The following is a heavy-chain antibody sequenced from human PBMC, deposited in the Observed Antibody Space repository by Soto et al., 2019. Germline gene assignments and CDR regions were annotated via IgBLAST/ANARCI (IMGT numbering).Heavy chain of an antibody. CDR1: GFTFSSYE. CDR3: ARRGEWLGGADDY. J-gene: IGHJ4*02. D-gene: IGHD3-16*01. V-gene: IGHV3-48*03. CDR2: ISSSGSTI. Sequence: EVQLVESGGGLVQPGGSLRLSCAASGFTFSSYEMNWVRQAPGKGLEWVSYISSSGSTIYYADSVKGRFTISRDNAKNSLYLQMNSLRAEDTAVYYCARRGEWLGGADDYWGQGTLVTVSS.